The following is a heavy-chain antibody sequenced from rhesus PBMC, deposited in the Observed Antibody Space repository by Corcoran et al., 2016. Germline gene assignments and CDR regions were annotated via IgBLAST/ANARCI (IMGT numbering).Heavy chain of an antibody. CDR3: ARVDSSGWGFDY. J-gene: IGHJ4*01. CDR2: IYGSSKSN. D-gene: IGHD6-31*01. Sequence: QVQLQESGPGVVKPSETLSLTCAVSGGSISDSYRWSWIRQPQGKGLEWICYIYGSSKSNNYNPSLKSRVTISKGTSKNQFSLKLSSVTAADTAVYDCARVDSSGWGFDYWGQGVLVTVSS. CDR1: GGSISDSYR. V-gene: IGHV4S10*01.